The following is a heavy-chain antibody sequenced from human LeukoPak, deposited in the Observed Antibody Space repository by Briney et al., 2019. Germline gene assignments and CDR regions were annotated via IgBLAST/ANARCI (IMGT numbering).Heavy chain of an antibody. CDR3: ARNYDFWSGPYSSGY. D-gene: IGHD3-3*01. CDR2: IIPIFGTA. Sequence: SVKVSCKASGGTFSSYAISWVRQAPGQGLEWMGGIIPIFGTANYAQKFQGRVTITADESTSTAYMELSSLRSEDTAVYYCARNYDFWSGPYSSGYWGQGTLVTVSS. J-gene: IGHJ4*02. CDR1: GGTFSSYA. V-gene: IGHV1-69*13.